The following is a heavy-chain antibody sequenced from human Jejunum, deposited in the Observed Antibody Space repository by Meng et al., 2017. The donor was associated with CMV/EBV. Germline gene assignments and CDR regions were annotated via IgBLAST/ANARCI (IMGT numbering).Heavy chain of an antibody. V-gene: IGHV3-7*01. CDR3: ARDQAGTPMGWFDS. D-gene: IGHD3-10*01. Sequence: GFPIVSDGMRWVRQATGKGLEWVANINPDGSVRHYLDSVKGRFTISRDSGKNSLYLQMNSLRAEDTAVFYCARDQAGTPMGWFDSWGQGTLVTVSS. J-gene: IGHJ5*01. CDR2: INPDGSVR. CDR1: GFPIVSDG.